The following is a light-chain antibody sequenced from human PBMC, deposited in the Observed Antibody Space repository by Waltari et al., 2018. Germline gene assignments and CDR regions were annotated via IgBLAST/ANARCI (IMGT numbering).Light chain of an antibody. CDR1: QNIFYSSNNKNY. CDR2: WAS. Sequence: DIVMTQSADSLAVSLGERATINCKSSQNIFYSSNNKNYLAWYQLKPGQAPKLVLYWASTRESGVPDRFSGSGSGTEFTLTINSLQAEDVAVYYCQQHYSTPRTFGQGTKVEIK. CDR3: QQHYSTPRT. V-gene: IGKV4-1*01. J-gene: IGKJ1*01.